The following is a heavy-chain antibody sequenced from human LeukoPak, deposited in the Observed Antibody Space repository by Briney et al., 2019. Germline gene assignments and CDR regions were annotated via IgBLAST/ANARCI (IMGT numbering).Heavy chain of an antibody. CDR3: ARVITVAYYMDV. CDR2: INSDGSST. D-gene: IGHD6-19*01. V-gene: IGHV3-74*01. CDR1: GFTFSSYW. J-gene: IGHJ6*03. Sequence: PGGSLRLSCAASGFTFSSYWMHWVRQAPGKGLVWVSRINSDGSSTSYADSVKGRFTISRDNAKNTLYLQMNSLRAEDTAVYYCARVITVAYYMDVWGKGTTVTVSS.